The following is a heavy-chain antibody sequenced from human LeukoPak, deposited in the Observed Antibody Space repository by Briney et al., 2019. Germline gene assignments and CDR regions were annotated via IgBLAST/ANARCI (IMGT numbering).Heavy chain of an antibody. CDR2: IWYDGSNK. D-gene: IGHD2-15*01. Sequence: PGGSLRLSCAASGFTFSSYGMHWVRQAPGKGLEWVAVIWYDGSNKYYADSVKGRFTISRDNSKNTLYLQMNSLRAEDAAVYYCAKVLVGQSPWFDYWGQGTLVTVSS. J-gene: IGHJ4*02. CDR1: GFTFSSYG. CDR3: AKVLVGQSPWFDY. V-gene: IGHV3-33*06.